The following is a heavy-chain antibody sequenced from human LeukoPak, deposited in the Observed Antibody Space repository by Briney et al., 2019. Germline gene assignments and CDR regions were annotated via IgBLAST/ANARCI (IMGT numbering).Heavy chain of an antibody. Sequence: ASVKVSCKASGYTFTGYYMHWVRQAPGQGLEWMGWINPNSGGTNYAQKFQGRVTMTRDTSISTAYMELSRLRSDDTAVYYCARDAPRGYCSGGSCYSAALYWGQGTLVTVSS. CDR2: INPNSGGT. V-gene: IGHV1-2*02. D-gene: IGHD2-15*01. CDR1: GYTFTGYY. J-gene: IGHJ4*02. CDR3: ARDAPRGYCSGGSCYSAALY.